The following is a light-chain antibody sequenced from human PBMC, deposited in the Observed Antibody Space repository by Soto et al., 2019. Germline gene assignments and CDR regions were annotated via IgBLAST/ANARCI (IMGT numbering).Light chain of an antibody. CDR3: QQFFSFPPT. CDR1: PGISNY. J-gene: IGKJ4*01. CDR2: VAS. V-gene: IGKV1-9*01. Sequence: DIQLTQSPSFLSASVGDRVPITCRDSPGISNYLAWYQQKPGKAPNLLIYVASTLQSGVPSRFSGSGSGTDFTLTISTLQSEDLAAYYCQQFFSFPPTFGEGTKVEIK.